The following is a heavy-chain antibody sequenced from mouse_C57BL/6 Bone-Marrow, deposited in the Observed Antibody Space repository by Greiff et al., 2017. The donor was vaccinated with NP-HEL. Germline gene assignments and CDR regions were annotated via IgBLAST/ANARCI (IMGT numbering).Heavy chain of an antibody. Sequence: QVQLQQPGAELVRPGSSVKLSCKASGYTFTSYWMHWVKQRPIQSLEWIGNIDPSDSETHYNQKFKDKATLTVDKSSSTAYMQLSSLTSEDAAVYYCARWIYYDCDYAMDYWGQGTSVTVSS. CDR1: GYTFTSYW. V-gene: IGHV1-52*01. CDR2: IDPSDSET. D-gene: IGHD2-4*01. CDR3: ARWIYYDCDYAMDY. J-gene: IGHJ4*01.